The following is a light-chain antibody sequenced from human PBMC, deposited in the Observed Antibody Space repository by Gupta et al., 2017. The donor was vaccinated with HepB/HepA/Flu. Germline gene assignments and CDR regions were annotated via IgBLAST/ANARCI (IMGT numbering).Light chain of an antibody. CDR1: QSVSNN. Sequence: EIVMTQSPATLSVSPGERATLSCRASQSVSNNLAWYQQKPGQAPRLLIFDASTRATTIPVRFSGSGYGTEFTLTSSRRQSEDFAVYYWLQDNTLWTFGQGTKVEIK. CDR3: LQDNTLWT. J-gene: IGKJ1*01. CDR2: DAS. V-gene: IGKV3-15*01.